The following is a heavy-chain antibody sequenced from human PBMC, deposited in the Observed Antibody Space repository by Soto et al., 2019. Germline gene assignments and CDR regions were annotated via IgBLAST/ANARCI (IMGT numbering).Heavy chain of an antibody. D-gene: IGHD3-10*01. CDR2: IYYSGST. J-gene: IGHJ6*02. Sequence: PSETLSLTCTVSGGSISSYYWSWIRQPPGKGLEWIGYIYYSGSTNYNPSLKSRVTISVDTSKNQFSLKLSSVTAADTAVYYCASSWESLWFGDRYYYGMDVWRQGTTVTVSS. CDR1: GGSISSYY. CDR3: ASSWESLWFGDRYYYGMDV. V-gene: IGHV4-59*01.